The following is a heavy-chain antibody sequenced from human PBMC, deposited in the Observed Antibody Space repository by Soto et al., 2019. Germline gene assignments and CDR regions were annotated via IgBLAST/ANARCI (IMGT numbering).Heavy chain of an antibody. CDR1: NGSVSGYY. CDR3: ARDQAGYYYFDY. CDR2: IYTIGST. J-gene: IGHJ4*02. Sequence: SETLSLTCTVSNGSVSGYYWSWIRQPAGKGLEWIGRIYTIGSTSYNPSLKSRVSMSVDTSKNQFSLKVKSVTAADTAVYYCARDQAGYYYFDYWGQGALVTVSS. V-gene: IGHV4-4*07. D-gene: IGHD2-15*01.